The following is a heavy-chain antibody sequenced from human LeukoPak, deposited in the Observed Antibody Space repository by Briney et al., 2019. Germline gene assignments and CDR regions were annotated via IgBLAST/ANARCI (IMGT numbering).Heavy chain of an antibody. CDR3: ARGYCSGGSCYRY. V-gene: IGHV1-2*06. CDR1: GYTFTGYH. Sequence: GASVKVSCKASGYTFTGYHMHWVRQAPGQGLEWMGRINPNTGGTEYAQKFQGRVTMTRDTSISTAYMDLSRLRSDDTAVYYCARGYCSGGSCYRYWGQGTLVTVSS. D-gene: IGHD2-15*01. CDR2: INPNTGGT. J-gene: IGHJ4*02.